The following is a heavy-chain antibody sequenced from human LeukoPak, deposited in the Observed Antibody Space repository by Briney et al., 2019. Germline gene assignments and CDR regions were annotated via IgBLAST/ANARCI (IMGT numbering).Heavy chain of an antibody. V-gene: IGHV4-39*01. CDR2: IHHSGNT. CDR1: GASISGTRYL. Sequence: PSETLSLTCTVPGASISGTRYLWGWIRQTPGKGLEWIGSIHHSGNTYYNPSLKSRVTISADTSKNQFSLKLKSVTAADTAVYYCARNGGYGDYARYWGRGTLVTVSS. D-gene: IGHD4-17*01. J-gene: IGHJ4*02. CDR3: ARNGGYGDYARY.